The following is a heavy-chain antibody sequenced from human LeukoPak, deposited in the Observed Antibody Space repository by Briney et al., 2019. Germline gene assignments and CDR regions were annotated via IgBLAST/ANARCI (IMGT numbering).Heavy chain of an antibody. V-gene: IGHV3-21*01. J-gene: IGHJ4*02. CDR3: ARLGELSQFDY. CDR2: ISTSGSYI. D-gene: IGHD3-16*02. Sequence: GGSLRLSCAASGFTFSSYSMNRVRQAPGKGLEWVSSISTSGSYIYYADSVKGRFTISRDNAKNSLYLQMNSLRAEDTAVYYCARLGELSQFDYWGQGTLVTVSS. CDR1: GFTFSSYS.